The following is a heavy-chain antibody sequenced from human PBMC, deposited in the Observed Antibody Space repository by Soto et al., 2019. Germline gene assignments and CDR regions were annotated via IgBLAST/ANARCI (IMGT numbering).Heavy chain of an antibody. CDR1: GGSISSGDYY. J-gene: IGHJ4*02. V-gene: IGHV4-30-4*01. CDR2: IYYSGST. D-gene: IGHD3-22*01. CDR3: ARGRDSSGYYYRAHFDY. Sequence: SETLSLACTVSGGSISSGDYYWSWIRQPPGKGLEWIGYIYYSGSTYYNPSLKSRVTISVDTSKNQFSLKLSSVTAADTAVYYCARGRDSSGYYYRAHFDYWGQGTLVTVSS.